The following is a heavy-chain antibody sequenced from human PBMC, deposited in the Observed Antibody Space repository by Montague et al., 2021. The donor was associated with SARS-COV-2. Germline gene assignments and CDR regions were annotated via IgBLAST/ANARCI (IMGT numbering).Heavy chain of an antibody. CDR1: GFSLTSSGEG. V-gene: IGHV2-5*02. Sequence: PALVKPTQTLTLTCTVSGFSLTSSGEGVGWIRQPPGKALEWLALIYWDEDKRYSPSLKNGLVVTNDSAKNQVVLTVINMDPADTGTYYCAHISKLARVRWFDPWGQGTLVTVSS. CDR3: AHISKLARVRWFDP. D-gene: IGHD3-16*02. CDR2: IYWDEDK. J-gene: IGHJ5*02.